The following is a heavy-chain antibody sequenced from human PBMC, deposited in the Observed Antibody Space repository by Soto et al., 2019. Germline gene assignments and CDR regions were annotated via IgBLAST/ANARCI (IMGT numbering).Heavy chain of an antibody. D-gene: IGHD3-16*02. J-gene: IGHJ4*02. V-gene: IGHV4-34*01. Sequence: QVQLQQWGAGLLKPSETLSLTCAVYGGSFSGYYWSWIRQPPGKGLEWIGEINHSGSTNYNPSLKSRVTISVDTSKNQFSLRLSSVTAADTAVYYCARRRTMITFGGVIVGGHFDYWGQGTLVTVSS. CDR3: ARRRTMITFGGVIVGGHFDY. CDR2: INHSGST. CDR1: GGSFSGYY.